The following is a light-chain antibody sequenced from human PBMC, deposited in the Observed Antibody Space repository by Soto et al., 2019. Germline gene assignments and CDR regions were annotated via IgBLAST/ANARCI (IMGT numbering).Light chain of an antibody. CDR1: QTVLYSSNNKNY. CDR3: QQYYATAWP. J-gene: IGKJ1*01. Sequence: DIVMTQSPDSLAVSLGERATINCKSSQTVLYSSNNKNYLAWYQQRPGQPPKLLIYWASTRESGDPDRFSGSGYGTDFTLTIDSLQAEDVSVYYCQQYYATAWPLGPGTKVEIK. V-gene: IGKV4-1*01. CDR2: WAS.